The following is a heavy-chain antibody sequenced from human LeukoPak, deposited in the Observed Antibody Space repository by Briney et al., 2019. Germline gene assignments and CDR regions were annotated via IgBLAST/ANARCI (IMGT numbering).Heavy chain of an antibody. CDR3: AEDARNGYLQ. J-gene: IGHJ4*02. CDR2: ISGDGSTT. D-gene: IGHD5-24*01. V-gene: IGHV3-43*02. Sequence: GGSLRLSCAPSGFSFDDYALHWVRQAPGRGLEWVSLISGDGSTTYSADSVKGRFTISRDNSKNSLYLQMNSLKTEDTGLYYCAEDARNGYLQWRQGTLVTVSS. CDR1: GFSFDDYA.